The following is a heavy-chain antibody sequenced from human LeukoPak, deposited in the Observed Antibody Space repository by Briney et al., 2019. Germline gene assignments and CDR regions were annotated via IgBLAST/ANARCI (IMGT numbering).Heavy chain of an antibody. J-gene: IGHJ4*02. D-gene: IGHD3-10*01. CDR3: AKGGFNRGSGSYYLR. CDR1: GFTFSSYG. CDR2: ISGSGGST. Sequence: PGGSLRLSCAASGFTFSSYGMSWVRQAPGKGLEWVSSISGSGGSTYYADSVKGRFTISRDNSKNTLYLQMNRLRAEDTAVYYCAKGGFNRGSGSYYLRWGQGTLVTLPS. V-gene: IGHV3-23*01.